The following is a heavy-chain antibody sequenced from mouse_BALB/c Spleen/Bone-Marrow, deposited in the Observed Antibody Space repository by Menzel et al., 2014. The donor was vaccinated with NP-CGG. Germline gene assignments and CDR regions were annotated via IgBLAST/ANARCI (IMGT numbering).Heavy chain of an antibody. D-gene: IGHD1-2*01. J-gene: IGHJ3*01. Sequence: EVKLMESGGGLVQPGGSLKLSCAASGFDFSRYWMSWVRQAPGKGLEWIGEINPDSNTINYTPSLKDKFIISRDNAKNTLYLQMSKVRSENTALYDWARLGYYGSCAYWGQETLVTVSA. CDR1: GFDFSRYW. CDR3: ARLGYYGSCAY. V-gene: IGHV4-1*02. CDR2: INPDSNTI.